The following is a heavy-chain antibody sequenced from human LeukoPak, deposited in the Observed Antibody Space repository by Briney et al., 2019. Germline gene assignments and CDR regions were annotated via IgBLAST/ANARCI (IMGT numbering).Heavy chain of an antibody. J-gene: IGHJ3*02. Sequence: ASVKVSCKASGYTFTSYDINWVRQATGQGLEWMGWMNPNSGNTGYAQKFQGRVTITRNTSISTAYMELSSLRSEDTAVYYCARTYSSGWYLNDAFDIWGQGTMVTVSS. CDR1: GYTFTSYD. CDR3: ARTYSSGWYLNDAFDI. V-gene: IGHV1-8*03. D-gene: IGHD6-19*01. CDR2: MNPNSGNT.